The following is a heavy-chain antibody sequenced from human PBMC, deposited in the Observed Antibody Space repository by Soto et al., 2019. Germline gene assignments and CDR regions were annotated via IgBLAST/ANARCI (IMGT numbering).Heavy chain of an antibody. CDR3: AHRPSYCSGGSCYSGFDY. CDR1: GFSLSTSGVG. V-gene: IGHV2-5*02. CDR2: IYWDDDK. J-gene: IGHJ4*02. D-gene: IGHD2-15*01. Sequence: QITLKESGPTLVKPTQTLTLTCTFSGFSLSTSGVGVGWIRQPPGKALEWLALIYWDDDKRYSPSLKSRLTINKDTSKNQVVLTMTNMDPVDTATYYCAHRPSYCSGGSCYSGFDYWGQGTLVTVPS.